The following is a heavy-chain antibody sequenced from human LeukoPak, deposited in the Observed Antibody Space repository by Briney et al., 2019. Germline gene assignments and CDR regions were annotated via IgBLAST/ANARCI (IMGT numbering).Heavy chain of an antibody. J-gene: IGHJ1*01. CDR3: ARDYWVIPAEYFQH. D-gene: IGHD3-22*01. V-gene: IGHV3-30-3*01. CDR1: GFTFSSYA. Sequence: PGRSLRLSCAASGFTFSSYAMHWVRQAPGKGLEWVAVISYDGSNKYYADSVKGRFTISRDNSKNTLYLQMNSLRAEDTAVYYCARDYWVIPAEYFQHWGQGTLVTVSS. CDR2: ISYDGSNK.